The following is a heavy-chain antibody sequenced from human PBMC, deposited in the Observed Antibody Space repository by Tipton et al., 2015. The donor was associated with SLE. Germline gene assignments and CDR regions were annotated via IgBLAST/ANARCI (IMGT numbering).Heavy chain of an antibody. J-gene: IGHJ4*02. CDR2: IYHDDSDT. CDR1: GYNFANYW. CDR3: ARRVTYYDFWSGPTTYDY. Sequence: VQLVQSGAEVKKPGESLKISCKGSGYNFANYWIVWLRQMPGKGLEWMGSIYHDDSDTIYSPSFQGQVTISADKSISTAYLQWSSLKASDTAMYYCARRVTYYDFWSGPTTYDYWGQGTLVTVSS. D-gene: IGHD3-3*01. V-gene: IGHV5-51*03.